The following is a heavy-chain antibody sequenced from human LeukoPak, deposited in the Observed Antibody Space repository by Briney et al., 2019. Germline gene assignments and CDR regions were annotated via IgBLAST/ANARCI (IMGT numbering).Heavy chain of an antibody. CDR1: GYTFTSYY. CDR3: ARGSRPVYNLLTGKRYFDY. V-gene: IGHV1-46*01. CDR2: INPSGGST. D-gene: IGHD3-9*01. Sequence: ASVKVSCKASGYTFTSYYMHWARQAPGQGLEWMGIINPSGGSTSYAQKFQGRVTMTRDMSTSTVYMELSSLRSEDTAVYYCARGSRPVYNLLTGKRYFDYWGQGTLLTVSS. J-gene: IGHJ4*02.